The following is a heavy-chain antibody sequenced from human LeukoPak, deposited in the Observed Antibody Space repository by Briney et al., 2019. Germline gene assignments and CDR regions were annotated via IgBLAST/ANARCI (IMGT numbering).Heavy chain of an antibody. CDR1: GFTFSTYW. CDR2: IRQDGSEK. J-gene: IGHJ4*02. CDR3: ARDRNTDFWSGYYTNYFDY. Sequence: PGGSPRLSCAASGFTFSTYWMSWVRQAPGKGLEWVASIRQDGSEKYYVDTVKGRFTISRDNAKNSLYLQMNSLRAEDTAVYYCARDRNTDFWSGYYTNYFDYWGQGTLVTVST. V-gene: IGHV3-7*01. D-gene: IGHD3-3*01.